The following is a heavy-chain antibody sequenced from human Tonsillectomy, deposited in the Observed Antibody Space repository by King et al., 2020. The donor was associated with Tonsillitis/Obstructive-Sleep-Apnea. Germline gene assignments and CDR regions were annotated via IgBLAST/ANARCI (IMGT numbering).Heavy chain of an antibody. J-gene: IGHJ4*02. CDR1: GYTFTSYG. CDR2: ISAYNGNT. Sequence: QLVQSGAEVKKPGASVKVSCKASGYTFTSYGISWVRQAPGQGLEWMGWISAYNGNTNYAQKLQGRVTMTTDTSTSTAYMELRSLRSDDTAVYYCASVLNCGGEWDGGTTFDYWGQGTLVTVSS. D-gene: IGHD2-21*01. CDR3: ASVLNCGGEWDGGTTFDY. V-gene: IGHV1-18*01.